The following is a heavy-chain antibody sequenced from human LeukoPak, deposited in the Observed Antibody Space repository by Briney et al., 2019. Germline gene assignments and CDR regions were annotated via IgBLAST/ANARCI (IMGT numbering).Heavy chain of an antibody. J-gene: IGHJ4*02. D-gene: IGHD3-10*01. V-gene: IGHV3-23*01. CDR2: ISGSGGST. CDR1: GFTFSSYA. CDR3: ASLTLYYYGSGSYLWY. Sequence: PGGSLRLSCAASGFTFSSYAMSWVRQAPGKGLEWVSAISGSGGSTYYADSVKGRFTISRDNSKNTLYLQMNSLGAEDTAVYYCASLTLYYYGSGSYLWYWGQGTLVTVSS.